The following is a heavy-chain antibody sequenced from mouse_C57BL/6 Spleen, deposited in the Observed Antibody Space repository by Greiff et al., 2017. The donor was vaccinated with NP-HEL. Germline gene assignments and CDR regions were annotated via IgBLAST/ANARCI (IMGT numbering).Heavy chain of an antibody. D-gene: IGHD1-1*01. CDR3: ARAPINYCGSSYVGYFDV. J-gene: IGHJ1*03. Sequence: EVQLQQSGPELVKPGASVKIPCKASGYTFTDYNMDWVKQSHGKSLEWIGDINPNNGGTIYNQKFKGKATLTVDKSSSTAYMELRSLTSEDTAVYYCARAPINYCGSSYVGYFDVWGTGTTVTVSS. V-gene: IGHV1-18*01. CDR2: INPNNGGT. CDR1: GYTFTDYN.